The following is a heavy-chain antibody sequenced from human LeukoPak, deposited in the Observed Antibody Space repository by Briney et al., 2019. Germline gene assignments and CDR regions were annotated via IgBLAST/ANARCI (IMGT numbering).Heavy chain of an antibody. D-gene: IGHD3-16*01. Sequence: GGSLRLSCAASGFTFSSYAMHWVRQAPGKGLEWVAVMSNDGNNEYYADSVKGRFTIFRDNSKNTLYLQMNSLRAEDTAVYYCARDPVSTGLQINSGYWGQGTLVTVSS. CDR3: ARDPVSTGLQINSGY. J-gene: IGHJ4*02. V-gene: IGHV3-30-3*01. CDR1: GFTFSSYA. CDR2: MSNDGNNE.